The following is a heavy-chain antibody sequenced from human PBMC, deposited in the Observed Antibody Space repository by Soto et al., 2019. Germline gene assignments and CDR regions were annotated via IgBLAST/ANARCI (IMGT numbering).Heavy chain of an antibody. D-gene: IGHD3-9*01. J-gene: IGHJ4*02. CDR2: ISYDGSDK. CDR3: ARAFDWLQLSPDY. Sequence: GGSLRLACAASGFTFGTYGMLWVRQAPGKGLELVALISYDGSDKYYVDSVKGRFTISRDNSKNTLYLQMNSLRAEDTAVYYGARAFDWLQLSPDYWGQGTLVTVSS. V-gene: IGHV3-30*03. CDR1: GFTFGTYG.